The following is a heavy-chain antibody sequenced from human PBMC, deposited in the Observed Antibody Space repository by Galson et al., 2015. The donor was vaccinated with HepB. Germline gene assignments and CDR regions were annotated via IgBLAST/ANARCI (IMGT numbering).Heavy chain of an antibody. CDR2: ISSSSSYI. V-gene: IGHV3-21*01. J-gene: IGHJ4*02. CDR3: ARDGEGVAAAGTGDY. D-gene: IGHD6-13*01. Sequence: SLRLSCAASGFTFSSYSMNWVRQAPGKGLEWVSSISSSSSYIYYADSVKGRFTISRDNAKNSLYLQMNSLRAEDTAVYYCARDGEGVAAAGTGDYWGQGTLVTVSS. CDR1: GFTFSSYS.